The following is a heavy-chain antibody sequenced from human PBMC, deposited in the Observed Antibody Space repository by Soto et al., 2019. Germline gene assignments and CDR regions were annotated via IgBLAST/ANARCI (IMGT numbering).Heavy chain of an antibody. CDR1: GGSISGATYS. J-gene: IGHJ4*02. Sequence: SETLSLTCGVSGGSISGATYSWNWIRQPPGKGLEWIGYIFPSGTTYYNPSLKSRVTISIDVSKNQFSLSLRSLTAADTAVYYCARSREFDYWSQGTLVTVSS. CDR2: IFPSGTT. V-gene: IGHV4-30-2*01. CDR3: ARSREFDY.